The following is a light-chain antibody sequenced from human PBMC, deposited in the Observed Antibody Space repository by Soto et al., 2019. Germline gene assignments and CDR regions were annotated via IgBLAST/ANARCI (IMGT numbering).Light chain of an antibody. Sequence: QSALTQPPSASGSPGQSVTISCTGTSSDVGGYNYVSWYQQHPGKAPKLIICEDTKRPSGVPDRFTGSKSGNTASLTVSGLQAEDEADYYCSSYAGSNNWAVFGGGTKVTVL. J-gene: IGLJ3*02. CDR2: EDT. CDR3: SSYAGSNNWAV. V-gene: IGLV2-8*01. CDR1: SSDVGGYNY.